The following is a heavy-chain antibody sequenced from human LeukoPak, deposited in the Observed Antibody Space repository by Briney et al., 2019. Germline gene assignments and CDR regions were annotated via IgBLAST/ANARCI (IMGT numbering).Heavy chain of an antibody. V-gene: IGHV3-30*04. CDR3: ARDSYWFDP. CDR2: ISSDGTNK. J-gene: IGHJ5*02. Sequence: GSLRLSCAASGFAFNNYTMHWVRQAPGKGLEWVAVISSDGTNKYYADSVKGRFTIPRDNAKNSLYLQMNSLRAEDTAVYYCARDSYWFDPWGQGTLVTVSS. CDR1: GFAFNNYT.